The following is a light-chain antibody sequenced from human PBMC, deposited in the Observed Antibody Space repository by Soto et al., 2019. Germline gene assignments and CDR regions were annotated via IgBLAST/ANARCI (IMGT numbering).Light chain of an antibody. CDR1: QSVRSN. Sequence: EIVMTQSPATLSVSPGGRATLSCRASQSVRSNLAWYQQKPGQAPRLLLYGASTRATGIPARFSGSGYGTEFTPTIGCLQSEDFAVYYCQQYNNWSRRFGHGTKVEIK. CDR2: GAS. CDR3: QQYNNWSRR. J-gene: IGKJ1*01. V-gene: IGKV3-15*01.